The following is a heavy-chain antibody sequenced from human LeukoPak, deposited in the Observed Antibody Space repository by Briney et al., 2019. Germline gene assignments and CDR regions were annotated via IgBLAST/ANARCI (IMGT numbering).Heavy chain of an antibody. D-gene: IGHD6-13*01. Sequence: SETLSLTCTVSGGSISSYYWSWIRQPPGKGLEWIGYIYYGGSTNYNSSLKSRVTILVDTSKNQFSLKLTSVTAADTAVYYCARVSAAAGVDYWGQGTLVAVSS. CDR1: GGSISSYY. CDR3: ARVSAAAGVDY. J-gene: IGHJ4*02. CDR2: IYYGGST. V-gene: IGHV4-59*01.